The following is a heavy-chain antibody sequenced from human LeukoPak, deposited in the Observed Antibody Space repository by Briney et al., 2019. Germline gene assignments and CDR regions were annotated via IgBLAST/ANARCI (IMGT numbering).Heavy chain of an antibody. CDR2: IYYSGST. D-gene: IGHD6-13*01. CDR1: GGSISSSSYY. V-gene: IGHV4-39*07. Sequence: SETLSLTCTVSGGSISSSSYYWGWIRQPPGKGLEWIGSIYYSGSTYYNPSLKSRVTISVDTSKNQFSLKLSSVTAVDTAVYYCAREHASSSWYMGDWGQGTLVTVSS. CDR3: AREHASSSWYMGD. J-gene: IGHJ4*02.